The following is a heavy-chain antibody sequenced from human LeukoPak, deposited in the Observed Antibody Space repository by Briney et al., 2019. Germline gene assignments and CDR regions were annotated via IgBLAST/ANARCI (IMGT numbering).Heavy chain of an antibody. CDR1: GFTVSSNY. V-gene: IGHV3-53*01. Sequence: GGSLRLSCAASGFTVSSNYMSWVRQAPEKGLEWVSVIQSGGSTYYTDSVKGRFTISRDNSKNTLYLQMNSLRAEDTAVYYCARREDYGDYEFWGQGTLVTVSS. CDR2: IQSGGST. J-gene: IGHJ4*02. CDR3: ARREDYGDYEF. D-gene: IGHD4-17*01.